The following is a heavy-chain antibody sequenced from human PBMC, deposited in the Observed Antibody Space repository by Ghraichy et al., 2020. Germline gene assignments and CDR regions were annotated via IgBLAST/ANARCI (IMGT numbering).Heavy chain of an antibody. Sequence: SETLSLTCAVYGGSFSGYYWSWIRQPPGKGLEWIGEINHSGSTNYNPSLKSRVTISVDTSKNQFSLKLSSVTAADTAVYYCARWRSYDFWSGASAGAFDIWGQGTMVTVSS. CDR3: ARWRSYDFWSGASAGAFDI. J-gene: IGHJ3*02. CDR1: GGSFSGYY. V-gene: IGHV4-34*01. D-gene: IGHD3-3*01. CDR2: INHSGST.